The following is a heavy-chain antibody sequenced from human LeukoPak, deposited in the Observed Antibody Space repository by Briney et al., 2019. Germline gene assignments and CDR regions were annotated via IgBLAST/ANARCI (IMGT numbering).Heavy chain of an antibody. CDR1: GFTFSSHG. J-gene: IGHJ4*02. Sequence: GGSLRLSCAASGFTFSSHGMHWVRQAPGKGLEWVAFIRYDGSNKYYADSVKGRFTISRDNSKNTLYLQMNSLRAEDTAVYYCAKALQEPDRDYDYWGQGTLVTVSS. V-gene: IGHV3-30*02. CDR2: IRYDGSNK. D-gene: IGHD1-14*01. CDR3: AKALQEPDRDYDY.